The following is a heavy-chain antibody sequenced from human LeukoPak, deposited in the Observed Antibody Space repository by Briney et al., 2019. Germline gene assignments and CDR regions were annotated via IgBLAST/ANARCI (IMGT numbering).Heavy chain of an antibody. J-gene: IGHJ5*02. Sequence: PSETLSLTCTVSGGSISSYYWSWIRQPAGKGLEWIGRIYTSGSTKYNPSLKSRVTISVDKSKNQFSLKLSSVTAADTAVYYCARGRRDGSGSFNWFDPWGQGTLVTVSS. CDR3: ARGRRDGSGSFNWFDP. D-gene: IGHD3-10*01. V-gene: IGHV4-4*07. CDR2: IYTSGST. CDR1: GGSISSYY.